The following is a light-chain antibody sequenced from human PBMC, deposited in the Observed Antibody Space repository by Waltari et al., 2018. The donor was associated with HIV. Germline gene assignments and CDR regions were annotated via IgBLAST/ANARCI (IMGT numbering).Light chain of an antibody. CDR1: QSIRSY. J-gene: IGKJ4*01. Sequence: DIQMTQSPSSLSASVGDRVTITCRASQSIRSYLNWYQQKPGKAPKVLMYAASTLQSGVLSRFSGSGSGTDFTLTISSLQPEDFATYYCQQSYSIPLTFGGGTKVEIK. V-gene: IGKV1-39*01. CDR2: AAS. CDR3: QQSYSIPLT.